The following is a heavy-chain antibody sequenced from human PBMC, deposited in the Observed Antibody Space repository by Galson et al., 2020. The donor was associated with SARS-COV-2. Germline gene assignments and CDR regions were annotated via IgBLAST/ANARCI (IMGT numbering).Heavy chain of an antibody. D-gene: IGHD3-22*01. J-gene: IGHJ4*02. V-gene: IGHV3-30-3*01. Sequence: WVAVISYDGSNKYYADSVKGRFTISRDNSKNTLYLQMNSLRAEDTAVYYCASGYYYKNIDYWGQGTLVTVSS. CDR3: ASGYYYKNIDY. CDR2: ISYDGSNK.